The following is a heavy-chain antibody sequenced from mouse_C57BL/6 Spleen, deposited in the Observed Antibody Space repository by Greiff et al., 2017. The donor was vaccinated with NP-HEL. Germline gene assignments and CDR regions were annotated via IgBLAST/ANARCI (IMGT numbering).Heavy chain of an antibody. Sequence: QVQLQQPGAELVMPGASVKLSCKASGYTFTSYWMHWVKQRPGQGLEWIGEIDPSDSYTNYNQKFKGKSTLTVDKSSSTAYMQLSSLTSEDSAVYYGARRPFYDGPTGAMDYWGQGTSVTVSS. CDR3: ARRPFYDGPTGAMDY. CDR2: IDPSDSYT. D-gene: IGHD2-3*01. J-gene: IGHJ4*01. CDR1: GYTFTSYW. V-gene: IGHV1-69*01.